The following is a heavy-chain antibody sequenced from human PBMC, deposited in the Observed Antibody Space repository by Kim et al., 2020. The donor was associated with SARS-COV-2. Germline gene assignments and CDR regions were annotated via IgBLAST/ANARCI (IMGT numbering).Heavy chain of an antibody. CDR3: ARAVGRYDSSGYYPDY. D-gene: IGHD3-22*01. CDR1: GYTFTSYY. V-gene: IGHV1-46*01. Sequence: ASVKVSCKASGYTFTSYYMHWVRQAPGQGLEWMGIINPSGGSTSYAQKFQGRVTMTRDTSTSTVYMELSSLRSEDTAVYYCARAVGRYDSSGYYPDYWGQGTLVNVSS. CDR2: INPSGGST. J-gene: IGHJ4*02.